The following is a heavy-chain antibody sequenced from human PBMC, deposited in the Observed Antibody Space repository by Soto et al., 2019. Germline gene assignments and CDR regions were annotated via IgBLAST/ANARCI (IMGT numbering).Heavy chain of an antibody. CDR2: IYYSGST. J-gene: IGHJ5*02. CDR3: AREGYNWNPKYNWFDP. CDR1: GGSVSSGSYY. Sequence: SETLSLTCTVSGGSVSSGSYYWSWIRQPPGKGLEWIGYIYYSGSTNYNPSLKSRVTISVDTSKNQFSLKLSSVTAADTAVYYCAREGYNWNPKYNWFDPWGQGTLVTVSS. V-gene: IGHV4-61*01. D-gene: IGHD1-20*01.